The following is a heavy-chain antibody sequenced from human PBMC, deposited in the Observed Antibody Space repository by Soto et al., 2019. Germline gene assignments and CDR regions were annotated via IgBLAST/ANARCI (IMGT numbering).Heavy chain of an antibody. CDR1: GFTFSSYG. J-gene: IGHJ4*02. Sequence: QVQLVESGGGVVQPGRSLRLSCAASGFTFSSYGMHWVRQAPGKGLEWVAVIWYDGSNKYYADSVKGRFTISRDNSKNTLYLQMNSLRAEDTAVYYCARARPIIAVAGGIRGGSILDYWGQGTLVTVSS. CDR3: ARARPIIAVAGGIRGGSILDY. V-gene: IGHV3-33*01. D-gene: IGHD6-19*01. CDR2: IWYDGSNK.